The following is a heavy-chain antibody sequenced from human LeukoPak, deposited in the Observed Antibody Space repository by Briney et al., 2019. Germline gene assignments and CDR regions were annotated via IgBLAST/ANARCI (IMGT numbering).Heavy chain of an antibody. D-gene: IGHD6-13*01. Sequence: PGGSLRLSCAASGFTFSSYEMNWVRQAPGKGLEWVSYISSSGSTIYYADSVKGRFTISRDNSKNTLYLQMNSLRAEDTAVYYCAKEGQQLDQPTPPIDYWGQGTLVTVSS. V-gene: IGHV3-48*03. CDR1: GFTFSSYE. J-gene: IGHJ4*02. CDR2: ISSSGSTI. CDR3: AKEGQQLDQPTPPIDY.